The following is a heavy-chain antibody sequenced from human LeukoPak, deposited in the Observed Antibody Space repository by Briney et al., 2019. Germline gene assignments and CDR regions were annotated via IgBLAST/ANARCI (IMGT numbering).Heavy chain of an antibody. J-gene: IGHJ4*02. CDR3: ARDNTRGGLDY. CDR1: GFTFSSYW. CDR2: INSDGSST. V-gene: IGHV3-74*01. Sequence: PGGSLRLSCAAFGFTFSSYWMHWVRQAPGKGLVWVSRINSDGSSTSYADSVKGRFTISRDNAKNTLYLQMNSLRAEDTAVYYCARDNTRGGLDYWGQGTLVTVSS. D-gene: IGHD2-15*01.